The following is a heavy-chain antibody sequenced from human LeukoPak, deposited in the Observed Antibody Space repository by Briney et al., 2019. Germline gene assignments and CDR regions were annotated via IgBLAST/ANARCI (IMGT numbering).Heavy chain of an antibody. CDR3: ARDDNWNDKPFDL. Sequence: PGGSLRLSCTASGFTFSFYMTNWVRQAPGKGLEWVSSISTSSSHIYYADSLKGRFTVSRDNAKNSLYFQMNNLRAEDTAVYYCARDDNWNDKPFDLWGPGTLVTVSS. CDR2: ISTSSSHI. CDR1: GFTFSFYM. J-gene: IGHJ4*02. V-gene: IGHV3-21*01. D-gene: IGHD1-20*01.